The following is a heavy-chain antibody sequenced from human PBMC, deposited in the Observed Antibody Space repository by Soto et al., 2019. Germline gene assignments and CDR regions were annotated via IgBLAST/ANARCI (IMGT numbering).Heavy chain of an antibody. CDR1: GFTFSSYS. CDR2: ISSSSSYI. Sequence: PGGSLRLSCAASGFTFSSYSMNWVRQAPGKGLEWVSSISSSSSYIYYADSVKGRFTISRDNAKNSLYLQMNSLRAEDTAVYYCARESGSYPYDAFDIWGQGTMVTVSS. CDR3: ARESGSYPYDAFDI. V-gene: IGHV3-21*01. J-gene: IGHJ3*02. D-gene: IGHD3-10*01.